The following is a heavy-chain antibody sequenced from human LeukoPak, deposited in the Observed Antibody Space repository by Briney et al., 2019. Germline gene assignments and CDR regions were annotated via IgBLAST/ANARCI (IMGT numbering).Heavy chain of an antibody. CDR3: ARVDGSCSGGSCPSGNWFDP. CDR2: IYYSGST. V-gene: IGHV4-39*07. D-gene: IGHD2-15*01. CDR1: GGSVSSGSYY. J-gene: IGHJ5*02. Sequence: SETLSLTCTVSGGSVSSGSYYWGWIRQPPGKGLEWIGNIYYSGSTYYNPSLKSRVTISYTSKNQFSLKLNSVTAADTAVYYCARVDGSCSGGSCPSGNWFDPWGQGTLVTVSS.